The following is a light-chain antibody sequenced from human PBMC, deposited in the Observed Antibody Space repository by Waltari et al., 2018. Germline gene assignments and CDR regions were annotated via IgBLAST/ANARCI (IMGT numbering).Light chain of an antibody. Sequence: EIVLEQSPGTLSLSPGERATLPCRASQTFCSPFLAWFQQKPGQSPRLLIFNASARAPGVPDRFSGRASGTDFTLTITRLEPEDFAVYFCQYHDGPWTFGRGTKV. CDR1: QTFCSPF. J-gene: IGKJ1*01. CDR3: QYHDGPWT. CDR2: NAS. V-gene: IGKV3-20*01.